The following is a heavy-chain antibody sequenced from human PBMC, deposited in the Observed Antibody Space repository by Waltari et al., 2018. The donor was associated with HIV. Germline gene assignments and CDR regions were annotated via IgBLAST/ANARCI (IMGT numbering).Heavy chain of an antibody. CDR3: AKTVPTVTSIFEGLDV. CDR2: ISGSGGNK. Sequence: QLLESGGGLVKPGGSLRLSCVASGCTFNKSAMNGVRQAPGNGLEWLSSISGSGGNKYYADSVKGRISISRENSQNTVYLQINSLRVDDTATYYCAKTVPTVTSIFEGLDVWGQGAMVIVSS. V-gene: IGHV3-23*01. CDR1: GCTFNKSA. J-gene: IGHJ3*01. D-gene: IGHD4-17*01.